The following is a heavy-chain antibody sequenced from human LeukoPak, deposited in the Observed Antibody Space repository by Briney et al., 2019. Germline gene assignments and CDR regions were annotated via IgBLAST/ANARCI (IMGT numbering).Heavy chain of an antibody. Sequence: GGSLRLSCAASGFTFSSYAMSWVRQAPGKGLEWVSAISGSGGSTYYADSVKGRFTISRDNSKNTLYLQMNSLRAEDTAVYYCAKDVVVVPAATSGMDVWGQGTTVTVSS. V-gene: IGHV3-23*01. CDR3: AKDVVVVPAATSGMDV. J-gene: IGHJ6*02. CDR2: ISGSGGST. CDR1: GFTFSSYA. D-gene: IGHD2-2*01.